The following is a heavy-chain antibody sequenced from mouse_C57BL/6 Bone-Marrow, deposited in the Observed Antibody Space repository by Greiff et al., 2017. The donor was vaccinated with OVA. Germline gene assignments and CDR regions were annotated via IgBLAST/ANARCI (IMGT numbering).Heavy chain of an antibody. D-gene: IGHD5-2*01. Sequence: EVQLQQSGPELVKPGASVKISCKASGYTFTDYYLNWVKQSHGKSLEWIGMIHPNSGSTNYNEKFKSKATLTVDKSSSTAYMQLSSLTSEDSAVYFCARWNTFYAMDYWGQGTSVTVSS. CDR2: IHPNSGST. V-gene: IGHV1-26*01. CDR3: ARWNTFYAMDY. CDR1: GYTFTDYY. J-gene: IGHJ4*01.